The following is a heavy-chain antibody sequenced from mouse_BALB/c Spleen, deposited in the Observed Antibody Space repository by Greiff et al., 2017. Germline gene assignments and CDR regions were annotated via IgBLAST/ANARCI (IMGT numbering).Heavy chain of an antibody. Sequence: VHVKQSGTVLARPGASVKMSCKASGYTFTSYWMHWVKQRPGQGLEWIGAIYPGNSDTSYNQKFKGKAKLTAVTSTSTAYMELSSLTNEDSAVYYCTPYGYDAWFAYWGQGTLVTVSA. CDR2: IYPGNSDT. D-gene: IGHD2-2*01. V-gene: IGHV1-5*01. CDR3: TPYGYDAWFAY. CDR1: GYTFTSYW. J-gene: IGHJ3*01.